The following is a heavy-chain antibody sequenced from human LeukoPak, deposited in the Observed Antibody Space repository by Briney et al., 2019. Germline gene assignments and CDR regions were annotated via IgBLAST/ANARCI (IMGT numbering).Heavy chain of an antibody. CDR1: GGSISSYY. CDR3: ARARYCSGGSCYSQWFDP. Sequence: SETLSLTCAVSGGSISSYYWSWIRQPAGKGLEWIGRIYTSGSTNYNPSPKSRVTMSVDTSKNQFSLKLSSVTAADTAVYYCARARYCSGGSCYSQWFDPWGQGTLVTVSS. V-gene: IGHV4-4*07. CDR2: IYTSGST. D-gene: IGHD2-15*01. J-gene: IGHJ5*02.